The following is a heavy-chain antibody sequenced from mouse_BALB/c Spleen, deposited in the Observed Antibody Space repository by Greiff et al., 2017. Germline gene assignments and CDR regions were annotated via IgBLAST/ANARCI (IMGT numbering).Heavy chain of an antibody. CDR2: IWAGGST. CDR1: GFSLTSYG. CDR3: ARDKYGNYVWFAY. V-gene: IGHV2-9*02. Sequence: VKLVESGPGLVAPSQSLSITCTVSGFSLTSYGVHWVRQPPGKGLEWLGVIWAGGSTNYNSALMSRLSISKDNSKSQVFLKMNSLQTDDTAMYYCARDKYGNYVWFAYWGQGTLVTVSA. D-gene: IGHD2-1*01. J-gene: IGHJ3*01.